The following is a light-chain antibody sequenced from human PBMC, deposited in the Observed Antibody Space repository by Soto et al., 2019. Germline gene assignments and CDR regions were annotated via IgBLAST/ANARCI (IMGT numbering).Light chain of an antibody. CDR3: QQRLTGPIT. V-gene: IGKV3-11*01. J-gene: IGKJ4*01. Sequence: IVLTQSPATLSLSPGERATLSCRADQFINTFLSWYQQKPGQVPRLLMYDASNRATGIPARFSGSGSGTDFTLTISSLEPEDFAVYYCQQRLTGPITFGGGTKVEIK. CDR1: QFINTF. CDR2: DAS.